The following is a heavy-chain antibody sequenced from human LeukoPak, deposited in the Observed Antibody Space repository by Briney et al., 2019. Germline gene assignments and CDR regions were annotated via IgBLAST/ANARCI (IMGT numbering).Heavy chain of an antibody. CDR3: ARTTRDILTLARYFDL. J-gene: IGHJ2*01. CDR1: EFNVNSND. CDR2: FYGSGST. V-gene: IGHV3-53*01. D-gene: IGHD3-9*01. Sequence: GGSLRLSCAASEFNVNSNDMSWVRQAPGKGLEWVSTFYGSGSTYYADSVKGRFTFSRDNFKNTVYLQMQSLRAEDTAVYYCARTTRDILTLARYFDLWGRGTLVTVSS.